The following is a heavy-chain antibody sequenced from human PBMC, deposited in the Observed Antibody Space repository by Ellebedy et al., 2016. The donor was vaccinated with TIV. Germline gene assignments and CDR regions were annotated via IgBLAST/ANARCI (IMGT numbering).Heavy chain of an antibody. J-gene: IGHJ4*02. CDR3: ARDRSSGWQGNIDY. CDR2: ISSSSSTI. D-gene: IGHD6-19*01. Sequence: GESLKISXAASGFTFSSYGMNWVRQAPGKGLEWVSYISSSSSTIYYADSVKGRFTISRDNGKNSLYLQMNSLRDEDTAVYYCARDRSSGWQGNIDYWGQGTLVTVSS. CDR1: GFTFSSYG. V-gene: IGHV3-48*02.